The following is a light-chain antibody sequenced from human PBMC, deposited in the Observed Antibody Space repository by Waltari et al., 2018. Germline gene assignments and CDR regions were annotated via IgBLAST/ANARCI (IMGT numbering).Light chain of an antibody. Sequence: DVVLTQFPLSLPVSLGPPASISCRSSRSLVHSDGNTRLAWFHHRPGQSPRRLIYHDSKRESGVPDRFSGSGSDTGFTLRITRVEAEDVGIYYCAQTTFWPHTFGQGTKLEI. CDR1: RSLVHSDGNTR. V-gene: IGKV2-30*02. J-gene: IGKJ2*01. CDR3: AQTTFWPHT. CDR2: HDS.